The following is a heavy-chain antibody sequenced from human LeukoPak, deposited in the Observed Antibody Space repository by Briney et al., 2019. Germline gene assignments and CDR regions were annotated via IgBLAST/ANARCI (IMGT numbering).Heavy chain of an antibody. J-gene: IGHJ6*02. CDR1: GSTFSDYY. CDR2: ISSSGSTI. D-gene: IGHD2-2*01. V-gene: IGHV3-11*01. Sequence: GGSLRLSCAASGSTFSDYYMSWIRQAPGKGLEWVSYISSSGSTIYYADSVKGRFTISRDNAKNSLYLQMNSLRAEDTAVYYCARDRQHQLLYYYYGMDVWGQGTTVTVSS. CDR3: ARDRQHQLLYYYYGMDV.